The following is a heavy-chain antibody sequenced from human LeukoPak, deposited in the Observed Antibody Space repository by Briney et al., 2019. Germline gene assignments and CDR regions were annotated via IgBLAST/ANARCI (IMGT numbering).Heavy chain of an antibody. Sequence: GRSLRLSCAASGFTFSSYAMHWVRQAPGKGLEWVAVISYDGSNKYYADSVKGRFTISRDNSKNTLYLQMNSLRAEDTAVYYCAKGSGGYSYGHFDYWGQGTLVTVSS. J-gene: IGHJ4*02. CDR3: AKGSGGYSYGHFDY. CDR1: GFTFSSYA. V-gene: IGHV3-30-3*01. D-gene: IGHD5-18*01. CDR2: ISYDGSNK.